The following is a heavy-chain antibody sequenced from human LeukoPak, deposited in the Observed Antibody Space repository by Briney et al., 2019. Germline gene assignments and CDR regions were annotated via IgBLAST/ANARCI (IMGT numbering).Heavy chain of an antibody. CDR3: AKAKYFDWLFWLCQ. D-gene: IGHD3-9*01. Sequence: PGGSLRLSCASSGFTFSSYAMSWVRQAPGKGLEWVSAISGSGGSTYYADSVKGRFTISRDNSKNTLYLQMNSLRAEDTAVYYCAKAKYFDWLFWLCQWGQGTLVTVSS. CDR1: GFTFSSYA. V-gene: IGHV3-23*01. J-gene: IGHJ4*02. CDR2: ISGSGGST.